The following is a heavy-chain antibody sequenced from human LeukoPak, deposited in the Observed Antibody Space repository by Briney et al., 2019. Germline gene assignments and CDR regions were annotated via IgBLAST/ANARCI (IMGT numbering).Heavy chain of an antibody. CDR1: GGTFSSYA. CDR2: IIPILGIA. V-gene: IGHV1-69*04. J-gene: IGHJ6*02. CDR3: GRGDVDYYGMDV. Sequence: SVKVSCKASGGTFSSYAISWVRQAPGQGLEWMGRIIPILGIANYAQKFQGRVTITADKSTSTAYRELSSLRSEDTAVYYCGRGDVDYYGMDVWGQGTTVTVSS.